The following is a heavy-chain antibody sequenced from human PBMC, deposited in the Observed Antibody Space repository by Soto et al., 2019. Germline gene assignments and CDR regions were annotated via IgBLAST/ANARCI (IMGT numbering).Heavy chain of an antibody. CDR2: ISSSGSTI. CDR1: GFTFSDYY. CDR3: ARAAPYCSSTSCHYYYYGMDG. J-gene: IGHJ6*02. V-gene: IGHV3-11*01. D-gene: IGHD2-2*01. Sequence: QVQLVESGGGLVKPGWSLRLSCAASGFTFSDYYMSWIRQAPGKGLEWVSYISSSGSTIYYADSGKGRFTISRDNSKNSLYLPMNSLRADDTAEYYCARAAPYCSSTSCHYYYYGMDGGGQGTTVTV.